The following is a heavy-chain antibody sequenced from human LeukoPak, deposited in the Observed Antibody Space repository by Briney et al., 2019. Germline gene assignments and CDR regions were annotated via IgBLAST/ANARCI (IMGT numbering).Heavy chain of an antibody. CDR2: ISSSGSGGNT. CDR1: GVTLSSYA. J-gene: IGHJ4*02. Sequence: PGGSLRLSCAASGVTLSSYAMSWARQAPGKGLEWVSGISSSGSGGNTYYADSVKGRFTISRDSSKNTLFLHMNTLRAEDTAIYYCASLIAAAGLDYWGQGTLVTVSS. V-gene: IGHV3-23*01. CDR3: ASLIAAAGLDY. D-gene: IGHD6-13*01.